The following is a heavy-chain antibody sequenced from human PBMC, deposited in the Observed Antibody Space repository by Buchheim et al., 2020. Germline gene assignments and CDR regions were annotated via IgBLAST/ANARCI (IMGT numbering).Heavy chain of an antibody. CDR2: IFYSGST. D-gene: IGHD2/OR15-2a*01. CDR3: ARDNYDSTTYSLQYYFDY. CDR1: GDSISSGGYY. Sequence: QVQLQESGPGLVKPSQTLSLTCTVSGDSISSGGYYWSWIRQHPGKGLEWIGYIFYSGSTYYNPSLNSRLTISVDTSKNQFSLKLFSVTAADTAVYYCARDNYDSTTYSLQYYFDYWGQGTL. J-gene: IGHJ4*02. V-gene: IGHV4-31*03.